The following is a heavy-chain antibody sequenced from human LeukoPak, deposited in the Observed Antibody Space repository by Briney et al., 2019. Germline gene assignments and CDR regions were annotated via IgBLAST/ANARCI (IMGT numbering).Heavy chain of an antibody. J-gene: IGHJ3*02. CDR3: ASARQGIGYCSSTSCQDDAFDI. D-gene: IGHD2-2*01. Sequence: SETLSLTCTVSGGSISSYYWSWIRQPPGKGLEWIGYIYYSGSTNYNPSLKSRVTISVDRSKNQFSLKLSSVTAADTAVYYCASARQGIGYCSSTSCQDDAFDIWGQGTMVTVSS. CDR1: GGSISSYY. V-gene: IGHV4-59*12. CDR2: IYYSGST.